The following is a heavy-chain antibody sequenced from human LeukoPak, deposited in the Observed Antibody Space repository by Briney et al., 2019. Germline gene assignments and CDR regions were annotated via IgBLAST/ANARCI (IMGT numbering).Heavy chain of an antibody. D-gene: IGHD6-13*01. CDR3: ARVAAAGIFDY. J-gene: IGHJ4*02. V-gene: IGHV3-21*01. Sequence: PGGSLRLSCAASGFTFSSYSMNWVRQAPGKGLEWVSSISSSSSYIYYADPVKGRFTISRDNAKNSLYLQMNSLRAEDTAVCYCARVAAAGIFDYWGQGTLVTVSS. CDR1: GFTFSSYS. CDR2: ISSSSSYI.